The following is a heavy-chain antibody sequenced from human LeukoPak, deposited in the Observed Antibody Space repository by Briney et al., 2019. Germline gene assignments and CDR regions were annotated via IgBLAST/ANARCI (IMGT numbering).Heavy chain of an antibody. CDR2: IYTSGST. D-gene: IGHD3-3*01. Sequence: SETLSLTCTVSGGSISSGSYYWSWIRQPAGKGLEWIGRIYTSGSTNYNPSLKSRVTMSVDTSKNQFSLKLSSVTAADTAVYYCASGGGSGYPYYYYYMDVWGKGTTVTVSS. CDR3: ASGGGSGYPYYYYYMDV. CDR1: GGSISSGSYY. V-gene: IGHV4-61*02. J-gene: IGHJ6*03.